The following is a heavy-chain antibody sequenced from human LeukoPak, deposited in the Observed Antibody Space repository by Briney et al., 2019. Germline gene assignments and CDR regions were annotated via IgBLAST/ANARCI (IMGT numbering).Heavy chain of an antibody. D-gene: IGHD3-16*01. V-gene: IGHV1-8*03. J-gene: IGHJ3*02. Sequence: ASVKVSCKASGYTFTSYDINWVRQATGQGLEWMGWMNPNSGNTGYAQKFQGRVTITRNTSISTAYMELGSLRSEDTAVYYCARGYYDYVWGSYLAHPDAFDIWGQGTMVTVSS. CDR1: GYTFTSYD. CDR2: MNPNSGNT. CDR3: ARGYYDYVWGSYLAHPDAFDI.